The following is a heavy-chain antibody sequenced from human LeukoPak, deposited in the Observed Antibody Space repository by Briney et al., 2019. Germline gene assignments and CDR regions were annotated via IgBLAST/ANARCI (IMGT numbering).Heavy chain of an antibody. V-gene: IGHV1-69*05. CDR3: ARGPPMAAAVDCYYMDV. J-gene: IGHJ6*03. D-gene: IGHD6-13*01. Sequence: GSSVKVSCKASGGTFSSYAISWVRQAPGQGLEWMGGIIPIFGTANYAQKFQGRVTITTDESTSTAYMELSSLRSEDTAVYYCARGPPMAAAVDCYYMDVWGKGTTVTVSS. CDR1: GGTFSSYA. CDR2: IIPIFGTA.